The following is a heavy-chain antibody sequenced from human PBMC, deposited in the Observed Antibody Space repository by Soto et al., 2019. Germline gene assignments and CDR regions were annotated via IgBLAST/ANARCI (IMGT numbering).Heavy chain of an antibody. V-gene: IGHV4-59*01. CDR2: IYYSGST. Sequence: SETLSLTCTVSGCSISSYYWSWIRQPPGKGLEWIWYIYYSGSTNYNPSLKSRVTLSVDTSKNQFSLKLSSVTAADTAVYYCARGRNQLLWYWFDPWGQGTLVTVSS. CDR3: ARGRNQLLWYWFDP. J-gene: IGHJ5*02. D-gene: IGHD2-2*01. CDR1: GCSISSYY.